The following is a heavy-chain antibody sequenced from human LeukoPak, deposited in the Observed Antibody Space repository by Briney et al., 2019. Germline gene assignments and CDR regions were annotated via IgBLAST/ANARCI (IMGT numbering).Heavy chain of an antibody. D-gene: IGHD6-13*01. CDR3: AGDGREQQPYYYGMDV. V-gene: IGHV3-33*01. CDR1: GFTFSSYG. Sequence: PGRSLRLSCAASGFTFSSYGMHWVRQAPGKGLEWVAVIWYDGSNKYYADSVKGRFTISRDNSKNTLYLQMNSLRAEDTAVYYCAGDGREQQPYYYGMDVWGQGTTVTVSS. CDR2: IWYDGSNK. J-gene: IGHJ6*02.